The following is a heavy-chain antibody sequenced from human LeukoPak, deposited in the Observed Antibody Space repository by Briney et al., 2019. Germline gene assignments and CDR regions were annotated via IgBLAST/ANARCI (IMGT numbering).Heavy chain of an antibody. D-gene: IGHD3-10*01. Sequence: GGSLRLSCAASGFSFSTYAMAWVRQAPGKGLEWVSGISGSGGSTYYADSVKGRFTISRDNSKKTLFLQMNSLRADDTAVYYCAKDLGSLRAGSGFDPWGQGTLVTVSS. V-gene: IGHV3-23*01. CDR3: AKDLGSLRAGSGFDP. J-gene: IGHJ5*02. CDR1: GFSFSTYA. CDR2: ISGSGGST.